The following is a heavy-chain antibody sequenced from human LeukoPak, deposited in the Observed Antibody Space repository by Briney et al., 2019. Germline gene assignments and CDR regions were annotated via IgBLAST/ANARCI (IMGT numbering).Heavy chain of an antibody. J-gene: IGHJ4*02. CDR3: ARDKTESGSDYAVDY. CDR1: GFTFSSYG. D-gene: IGHD5-12*01. V-gene: IGHV3-21*01. Sequence: GTLRLSCAASGFTFSSYGMSWVRQAPGKGLEWVSYISSSSSYIYYADSVKGRFTVSRDNAKNSLYLQMNSLRAEDTAEYYCARDKTESGSDYAVDYWGQGTLVTVSS. CDR2: ISSSSSYI.